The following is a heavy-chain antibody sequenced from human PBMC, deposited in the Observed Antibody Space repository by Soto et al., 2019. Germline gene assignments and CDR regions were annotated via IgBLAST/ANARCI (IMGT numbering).Heavy chain of an antibody. CDR1: GFTFSSYA. Sequence: GGSLRLSCAASGFTFSSYAMSWVRQAPGKGLEWVSAISGSGGSTYYADSVKGRFTISRDNSKNTLYLQMNSLRAEDTAVYYCARSLWGSWAEDYWGQGTLVTVSS. CDR2: ISGSGGST. D-gene: IGHD6-13*01. J-gene: IGHJ4*02. V-gene: IGHV3-23*01. CDR3: ARSLWGSWAEDY.